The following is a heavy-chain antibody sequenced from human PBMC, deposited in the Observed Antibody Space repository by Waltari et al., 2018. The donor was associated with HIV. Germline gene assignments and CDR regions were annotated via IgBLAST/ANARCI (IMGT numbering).Heavy chain of an antibody. CDR3: ARHGVVDGNDSYGMDV. D-gene: IGHD2-15*01. J-gene: IGHJ6*02. CDR2: IYPGDSDT. CDR1: GYNFDKYW. Sequence: EVQLVQSGAEVKKPGESLKISRKGSGYNFDKYWFGWVGQMPGKGLEWIGIIYPGDSDTRYSPFFQGQVTFSADKSITTAYLQWSNLKASDTAMYYCARHGVVDGNDSYGMDVWGQGTTVTVSS. V-gene: IGHV5-51*01.